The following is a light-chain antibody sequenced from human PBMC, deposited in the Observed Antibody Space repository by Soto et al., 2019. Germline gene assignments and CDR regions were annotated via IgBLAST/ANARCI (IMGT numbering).Light chain of an antibody. CDR2: DAS. J-gene: IGKJ2*01. Sequence: AIQLTQSPSSLSASVGDRVTISCRASQDISSTLAWYQHSPGKAPKLLISDASTLESGVPSRFSGSRSGTNFILTINSLQTVDSATCYCQLYNSYPPYTFGQGTKLEIK. CDR3: QLYNSYPPYT. CDR1: QDISST. V-gene: IGKV1-13*02.